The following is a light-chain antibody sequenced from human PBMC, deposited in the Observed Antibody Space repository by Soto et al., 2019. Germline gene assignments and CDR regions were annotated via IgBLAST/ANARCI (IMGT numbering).Light chain of an antibody. CDR2: EDN. V-gene: IGLV6-57*04. CDR3: QSYDTNHIVV. Sequence: NFMLTQPHSVSESPGKTVTISCTRSSSSISTNYVQWYQQRPGSAPTTVIYEDNQRPSGVPDRFSGSIDSSSSSASLTISGLKTEDEADYYCQSYDTNHIVVFGGGTKLTVL. J-gene: IGLJ2*01. CDR1: SSSISTNY.